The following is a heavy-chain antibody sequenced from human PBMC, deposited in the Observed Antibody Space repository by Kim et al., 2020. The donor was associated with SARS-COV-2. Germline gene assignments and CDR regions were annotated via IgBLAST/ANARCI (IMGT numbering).Heavy chain of an antibody. D-gene: IGHD5-18*01. J-gene: IGHJ3*02. V-gene: IGHV5-51*01. CDR3: ARLGIQLWYDAFDI. Sequence: SPPFQSQVTISADKSISTAYLQWSSLKASDTAMYYCARLGIQLWYDAFDIWGQGTMVTVSS.